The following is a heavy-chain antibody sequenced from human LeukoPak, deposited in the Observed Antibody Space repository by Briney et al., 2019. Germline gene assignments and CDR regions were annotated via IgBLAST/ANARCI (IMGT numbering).Heavy chain of an antibody. Sequence: PSETLSLTCTVSGGSISSGSHYWGWIRQPPGKGLEWIGSIYYSGSTYHNPSLKSRVTISLDTSKNQFSLNVTSVTAADTAVYYRARGGTFKGYFQHWGQGTVVTVSS. J-gene: IGHJ1*01. CDR3: ARGGTFKGYFQH. V-gene: IGHV4-39*07. CDR2: IYYSGST. D-gene: IGHD1-26*01. CDR1: GGSISSGSHY.